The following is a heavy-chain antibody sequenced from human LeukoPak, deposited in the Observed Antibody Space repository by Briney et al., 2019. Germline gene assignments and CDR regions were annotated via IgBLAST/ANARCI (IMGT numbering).Heavy chain of an antibody. CDR2: IIPILGIA. CDR3: ASRNSYGYLYYGMDV. J-gene: IGHJ6*02. Sequence: GASVKVSCKASGGTFSSYAISWVRQAPGQGLEWMGRIIPILGIANYAQKFQGRVTITADKSTSTAYMELSSLRSEDTAVYYCASRNSYGYLYYGMDVWAKGPRSPSP. V-gene: IGHV1-69*04. D-gene: IGHD5-18*01. CDR1: GGTFSSYA.